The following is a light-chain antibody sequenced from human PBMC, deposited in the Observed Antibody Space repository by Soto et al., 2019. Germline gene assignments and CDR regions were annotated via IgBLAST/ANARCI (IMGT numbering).Light chain of an antibody. V-gene: IGKV3-11*01. J-gene: IGKJ5*01. CDR2: DAF. CDR1: QSISNY. Sequence: EIVLTQSPATLSLSPGDTATLSCRASQSISNYLAWYQQKPGQAPRLLIYDAFNRATGIPARFSGSGSGTAFTLTISSLEPEDFAVYYCQHRSSWPITFGQGTRLEIK. CDR3: QHRSSWPIT.